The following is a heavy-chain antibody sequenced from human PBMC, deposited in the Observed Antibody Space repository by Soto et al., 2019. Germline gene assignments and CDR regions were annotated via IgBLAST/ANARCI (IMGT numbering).Heavy chain of an antibody. CDR1: GDSISSVY. J-gene: IGHJ4*02. Sequence: QVQLQESGPGLVKPSETLSLTCTVSGDSISSVYWTWIRQPPGKGLEWVGYIFSSGSTNYNPSLKSRVTISVDTSENQFSLKLTSVTAADTAVYYCARVGYCSSTPCWPIGYFEYWGQGTLVTVSS. CDR2: IFSSGST. D-gene: IGHD2-2*01. V-gene: IGHV4-59*01. CDR3: ARVGYCSSTPCWPIGYFEY.